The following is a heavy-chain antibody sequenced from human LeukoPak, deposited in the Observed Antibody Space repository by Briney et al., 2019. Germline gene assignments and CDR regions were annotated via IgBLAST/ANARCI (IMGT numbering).Heavy chain of an antibody. Sequence: PSETLSLTCAVYGGSFSGYYWSWIRQPLGKGLEWIGEINHSGSTNYNPSLKSRVTISVDTSKNQFSLKLSSVTAADTAVYYCARGRSGYSYGYKARWFDPWGQGTLVTVSS. CDR1: GGSFSGYY. V-gene: IGHV4-34*01. CDR3: ARGRSGYSYGYKARWFDP. J-gene: IGHJ5*02. D-gene: IGHD5-18*01. CDR2: INHSGST.